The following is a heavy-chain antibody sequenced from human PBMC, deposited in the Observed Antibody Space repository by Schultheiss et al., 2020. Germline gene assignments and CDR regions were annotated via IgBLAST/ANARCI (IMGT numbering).Heavy chain of an antibody. CDR2: ISYDGSNK. D-gene: IGHD4-17*01. Sequence: GGSLRLSCAASGFTFSSYGMHWVRQAPGKGLEWVAVISYDGSNKYYADSVKGRFTISRDNSKNTLYLQMNSLRAEDTAVYYCARAGGDSLPESVRGRGDVWGQGTTVTVSS. J-gene: IGHJ6*02. CDR3: ARAGGDSLPESVRGRGDV. CDR1: GFTFSSYG. V-gene: IGHV3-30*03.